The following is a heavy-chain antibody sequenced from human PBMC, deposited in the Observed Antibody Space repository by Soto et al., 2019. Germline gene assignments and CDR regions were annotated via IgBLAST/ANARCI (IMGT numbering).Heavy chain of an antibody. V-gene: IGHV3-21*01. CDR3: AREGYSYGYGVSYYYGMDV. D-gene: IGHD5-18*01. J-gene: IGHJ6*02. Sequence: KTGGSLRLSCAASGFTFSSYSMNWVRQAPGKGLEWVSSISSSSSYIYYADSVKGRFTISRDNAKNSLYLQMNSLRAEDTAVYYCAREGYSYGYGVSYYYGMDVWGQGTTVTVSS. CDR1: GFTFSSYS. CDR2: ISSSSSYI.